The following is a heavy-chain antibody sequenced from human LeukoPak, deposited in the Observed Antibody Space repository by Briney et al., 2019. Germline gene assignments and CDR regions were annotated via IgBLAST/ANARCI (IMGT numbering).Heavy chain of an antibody. J-gene: IGHJ6*03. CDR2: IKQDGSEK. Sequence: PGGSLRLSCAASGFTFSSSGMHWVRQAPGKGLEWVANIKQDGSEKHYVDSVKGRFTISRDNAKNSLYLQMSSLRAEDTAVYYCTRVEETATTAAIIRKYSYYYYYMDVWGKGNTVTVSS. D-gene: IGHD4-11*01. CDR3: TRVEETATTAAIIRKYSYYYYYMDV. CDR1: GFTFSSSG. V-gene: IGHV3-7*01.